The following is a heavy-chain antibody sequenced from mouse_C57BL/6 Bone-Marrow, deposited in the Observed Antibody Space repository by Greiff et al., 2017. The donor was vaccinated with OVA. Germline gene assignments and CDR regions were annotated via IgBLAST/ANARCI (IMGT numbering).Heavy chain of an antibody. Sequence: VHLVESGPELVKPGASVKISCKASGYAFSSSWMNWVKQRPGKGLEWIGRIYPGDGDTNYNGKFKGKATLTADKSSSTAYMQLSSLTSEDSAVYFCARQLRAMDYWGQGTSVTVSS. CDR3: ARQLRAMDY. J-gene: IGHJ4*01. V-gene: IGHV1-82*01. D-gene: IGHD3-2*02. CDR1: GYAFSSSW. CDR2: IYPGDGDT.